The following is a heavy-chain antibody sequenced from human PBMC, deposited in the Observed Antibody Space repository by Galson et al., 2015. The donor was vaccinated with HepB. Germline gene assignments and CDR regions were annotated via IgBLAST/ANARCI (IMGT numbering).Heavy chain of an antibody. J-gene: IGHJ4*02. CDR2: ISGNGNKR. D-gene: IGHD1-7*01. V-gene: IGHV3-9*01. CDR3: AKDGSRATDLNFFDF. Sequence: SLRLSCAASGFAFEDYAMHWARQAPGKGLEWVSGISGNGNKRGYGDSVKGRFAISRDNAKNSVYLQMNSLRVEDTALYYCAKDGSRATDLNFFDFWGQGIVVTVSS. CDR1: GFAFEDYA.